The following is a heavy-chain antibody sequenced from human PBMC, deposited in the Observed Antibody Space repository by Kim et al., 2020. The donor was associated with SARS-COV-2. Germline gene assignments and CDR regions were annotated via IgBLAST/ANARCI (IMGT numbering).Heavy chain of an antibody. Sequence: GGSLRLSCAASGFTFSSYSMNWVRQAPGKGLEWVSSISSSSSYIYYADSVKGRFTISRDNAKNSLYLQMNSLRAEDTAVYYCARDPSAVVVTAIPGYNWFDPWGRGTLVTVSS. D-gene: IGHD2-21*02. V-gene: IGHV3-21*01. CDR2: ISSSSSYI. J-gene: IGHJ5*02. CDR1: GFTFSSYS. CDR3: ARDPSAVVVTAIPGYNWFDP.